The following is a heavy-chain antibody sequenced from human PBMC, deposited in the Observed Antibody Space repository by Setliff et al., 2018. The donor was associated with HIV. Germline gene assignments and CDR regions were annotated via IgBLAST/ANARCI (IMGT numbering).Heavy chain of an antibody. D-gene: IGHD3-22*01. J-gene: IGHJ6*03. CDR3: ARDLSIDSSGYPRIGYSYMDV. CDR2: INPGNGNT. CDR1: GYGLIAYA. V-gene: IGHV1-3*01. Sequence: ASVKVSCKASGYGLIAYAMNWVRQAPGQRPEWMGWINPGNGNTKYSQKFQGRVTITRVTSASTVYMELSGLRSDDTAVYYCARDLSIDSSGYPRIGYSYMDVWGKGTTVTVSS.